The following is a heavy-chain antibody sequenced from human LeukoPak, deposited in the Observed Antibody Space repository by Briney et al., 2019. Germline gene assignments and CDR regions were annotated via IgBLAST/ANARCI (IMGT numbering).Heavy chain of an antibody. CDR1: GGSFSTYY. D-gene: IGHD3-10*01. V-gene: IGHV4-4*07. Sequence: SETLSLTCTVSGGSFSTYYWSWIRQPAGKGLEWIGHIYTSGTTNYNPSLKSRVTMSIDTSKNQFSLKLSSITAADTAVYYCARDAKYYYGSRTYFFFEYWGQGTPLTVSS. CDR2: IYTSGTT. CDR3: ARDAKYYYGSRTYFFFEY. J-gene: IGHJ4*02.